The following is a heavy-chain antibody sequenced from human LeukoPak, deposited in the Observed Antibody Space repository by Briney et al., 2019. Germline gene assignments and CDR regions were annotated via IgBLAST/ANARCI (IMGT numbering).Heavy chain of an antibody. Sequence: PSETLSLTCAVYGGSFSGYYWSWIRQPPGKGLEWIGEINHSGSTNYNPSLKSRVTISVDTSKNQFSLKLSSVTAADTAVYYCARLNYGDYSVSDYWGQGTLVTVSS. CDR3: ARLNYGDYSVSDY. V-gene: IGHV4-34*01. J-gene: IGHJ4*02. CDR1: GGSFSGYY. D-gene: IGHD4-17*01. CDR2: INHSGST.